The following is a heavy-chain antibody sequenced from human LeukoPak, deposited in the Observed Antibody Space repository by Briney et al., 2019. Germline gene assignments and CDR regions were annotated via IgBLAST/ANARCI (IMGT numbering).Heavy chain of an antibody. D-gene: IGHD6-13*01. Sequence: SETLSLTCTVSGGSISSSYYWGWIRQPPGKGLEWIGSIYYSGSTYYNPSLKSRVTISVDTSKNQFSLKLSSVTAADTAVYYCARLPSSSWYRYYFDYWGQGTLVTVSS. J-gene: IGHJ4*02. V-gene: IGHV4-39*01. CDR1: GGSISSSYY. CDR2: IYYSGST. CDR3: ARLPSSSWYRYYFDY.